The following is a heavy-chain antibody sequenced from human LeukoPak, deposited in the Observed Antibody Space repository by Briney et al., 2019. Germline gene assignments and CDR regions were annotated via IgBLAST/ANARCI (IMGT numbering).Heavy chain of an antibody. D-gene: IGHD5-24*01. CDR1: GFTFSSYG. Sequence: GGSLRLSCAASGFTFSSYGMHWVRQAPGKGLEWVAVIWYDGSNKYYADSVKGRFTISRDNSKNTLYLQMNSLRAEDTAVYYCARDRRPRDGYNYFEGFGYWGQGTLVTVSS. V-gene: IGHV3-33*01. CDR3: ARDRRPRDGYNYFEGFGY. J-gene: IGHJ4*02. CDR2: IWYDGSNK.